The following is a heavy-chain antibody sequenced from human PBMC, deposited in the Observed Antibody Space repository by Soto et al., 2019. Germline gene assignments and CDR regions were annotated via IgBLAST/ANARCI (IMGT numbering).Heavy chain of an antibody. D-gene: IGHD3-10*01. J-gene: IGHJ6*02. CDR2: INHSGRT. Sequence: SETLSLTCAVYGGSFSGYYWSWIRQPPGKGLEWIGEINHSGRTNYNPSLKSRVTISVDTSKNQFSLKLSSVTAADTAVYYCATLTSGSGSATYYYYYHGMDGWGQGTTVTVSS. CDR3: ATLTSGSGSATYYYYYHGMDG. CDR1: GGSFSGYY. V-gene: IGHV4-34*01.